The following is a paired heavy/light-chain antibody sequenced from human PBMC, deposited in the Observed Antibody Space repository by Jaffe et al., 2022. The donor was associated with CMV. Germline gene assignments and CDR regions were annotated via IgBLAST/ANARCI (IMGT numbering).Light chain of an antibody. J-gene: IGKJ2*01. Sequence: EIVLTQSPGTLSLSPGERATLSCRASQSVSSSYLAWYQQKPGQAPRLLIYGASSRATGIPDRFSGSGSGTDFTLTISRLEPEDFAVYYCQQYGSSPLTFGQGTKLEIK. CDR3: QQYGSSPLT. V-gene: IGKV3-20*01. CDR1: QSVSSSY. CDR2: GAS.
Heavy chain of an antibody. CDR3: ARHSPNGYDFWSGYYIGWFDP. D-gene: IGHD3-3*01. CDR2: IDPSDSYT. Sequence: EVQLVQSGAEVKKPGESLRISCKGSGYSFTSYWISWVRQMPGKGLEWMGRIDPSDSYTNYSPSFQGHVTISADKSISTAYLQWSSLKASDTAMYYCARHSPNGYDFWSGYYIGWFDPWGQGTLVTVSS. CDR1: GYSFTSYW. J-gene: IGHJ5*02. V-gene: IGHV5-10-1*03.